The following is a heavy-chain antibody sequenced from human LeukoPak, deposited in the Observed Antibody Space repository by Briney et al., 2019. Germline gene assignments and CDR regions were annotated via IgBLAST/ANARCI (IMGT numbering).Heavy chain of an antibody. CDR1: GGSISSDGYS. D-gene: IGHD2-2*01. Sequence: PSETLSLTCAVSGGSISSDGYSWGWIRQPAGKGLEWIVYIYYSGSTYYNPSLKSRVTISVDRSKTQFSLKLSSVTAADTAVYYCARERSTYAGAPENWFDPWGQGILVTVSS. V-gene: IGHV4-30-2*01. J-gene: IGHJ5*02. CDR3: ARERSTYAGAPENWFDP. CDR2: IYYSGST.